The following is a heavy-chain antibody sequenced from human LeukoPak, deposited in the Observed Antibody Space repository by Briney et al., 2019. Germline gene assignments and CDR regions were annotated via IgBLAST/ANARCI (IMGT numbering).Heavy chain of an antibody. V-gene: IGHV4-39*01. CDR2: IYYSGST. D-gene: IGHD5-18*01. J-gene: IGHJ5*02. CDR1: GGSISSSSYY. CDR3: ASRSGYSYGFASLSKFDP. Sequence: SSETLSLTCTVSGGSISSSSYYWGWIRQPPGKGLEWIGSIYYSGSTYYNPSLKSRVTISVDTSKNQFSLKLSSVTAAGTAVYYCASRSGYSYGFASLSKFDPWGQGTLVTVSS.